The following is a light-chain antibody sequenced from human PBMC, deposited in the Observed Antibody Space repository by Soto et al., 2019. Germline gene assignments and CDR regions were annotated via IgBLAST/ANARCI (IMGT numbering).Light chain of an antibody. CDR3: QSYDSSLSGWV. CDR2: GSS. J-gene: IGLJ3*02. CDR1: SSNIGAGYD. Sequence: QSVLTQPPSVSGARGQRVTISCTGSSSNIGAGYDVHWYQQLPGTAPKLLIYGSSNRPSGVPDRFSGSKSGTSASLAITGLQAEDEADYYCQSYDSSLSGWVFGGGTKVTVL. V-gene: IGLV1-40*01.